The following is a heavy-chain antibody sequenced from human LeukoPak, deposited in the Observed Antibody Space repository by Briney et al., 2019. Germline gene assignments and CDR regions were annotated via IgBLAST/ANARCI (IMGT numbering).Heavy chain of an antibody. CDR3: ARGDSGSYYVFDY. CDR1: GGSISSGSNY. CDR2: IYTSGST. D-gene: IGHD1-26*01. Sequence: SQTLSLTCTVSGGSISSGSNYWSWIRQPAGKGLEWIGRIYTSGSTNYNPSLKSRVTISLDTSKNRFSLKLSSVTAADTAVYYCARGDSGSYYVFDYWGQGTLVTVSS. V-gene: IGHV4-61*02. J-gene: IGHJ4*02.